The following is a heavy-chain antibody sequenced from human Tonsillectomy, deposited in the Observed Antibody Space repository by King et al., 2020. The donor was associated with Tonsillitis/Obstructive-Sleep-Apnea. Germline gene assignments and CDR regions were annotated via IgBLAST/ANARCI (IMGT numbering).Heavy chain of an antibody. J-gene: IGHJ4*02. Sequence: VQLVESGGGVVQPGRSLRLSCAASGFTFSSYGMHWVRQAPGKGLEWVAVISYDGSNKQYADSVKGRFTISRDNSKNTLYLEMNSLRAEDTAVYYCAKDYSWGIAVAGTLDYWGQGTLVTVSS. D-gene: IGHD6-19*01. CDR3: AKDYSWGIAVAGTLDY. CDR1: GFTFSSYG. CDR2: ISYDGSNK. V-gene: IGHV3-30*18.